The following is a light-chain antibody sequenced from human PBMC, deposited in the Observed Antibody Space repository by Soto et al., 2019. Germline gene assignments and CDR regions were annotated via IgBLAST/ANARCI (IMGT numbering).Light chain of an antibody. CDR2: GAS. Sequence: ENVLTHSPGTLSLSPWEIATLSCRASQSVSSSYLAWYQQKPGQAPRLLIYGASSRATGTPDRFSGSGSGTDFTLTISRLEPEDFAVYYCQQYGSSSWTFGQGTKVDIK. J-gene: IGKJ1*01. CDR1: QSVSSSY. V-gene: IGKV3-20*01. CDR3: QQYGSSSWT.